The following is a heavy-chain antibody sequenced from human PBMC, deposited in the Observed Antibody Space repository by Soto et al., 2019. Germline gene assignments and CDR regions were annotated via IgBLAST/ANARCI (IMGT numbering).Heavy chain of an antibody. CDR2: IYYSGST. V-gene: IGHV4-59*01. D-gene: IGHD3-3*01. CDR3: ARDSGYYDFWSGYGPSHYYYFYGMDV. CDR1: GGSISSYY. Sequence: LSLTCTVSGGSISSYYWSWIRQPPGKGLEWIGYIYYSGSTNYNPSLKSRVTISVDTSKNQFSLKLSSVTAADTAVYYCARDSGYYDFWSGYGPSHYYYFYGMDVWGQGTTVTVSS. J-gene: IGHJ6*02.